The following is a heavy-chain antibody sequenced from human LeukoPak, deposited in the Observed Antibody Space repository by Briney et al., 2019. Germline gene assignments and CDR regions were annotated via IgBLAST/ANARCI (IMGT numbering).Heavy chain of an antibody. Sequence: PGRSLRLSCAASGFTFSRYAMHWVRQAPGKGLELVALISKEGSNKYYADSVKGRFSISRDNSKNTLYLQMNILRAEDTAVYYCTRDNYYDSSDKPLTAFDIWGQGTMVTVSS. D-gene: IGHD3-22*01. CDR2: ISKEGSNK. CDR1: GFTFSRYA. CDR3: TRDNYYDSSDKPLTAFDI. J-gene: IGHJ3*02. V-gene: IGHV3-30-3*01.